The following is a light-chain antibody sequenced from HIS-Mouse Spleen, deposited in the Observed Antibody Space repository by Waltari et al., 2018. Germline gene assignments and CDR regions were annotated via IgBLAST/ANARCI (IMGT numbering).Light chain of an antibody. CDR2: GAS. J-gene: IGKJ4*01. CDR3: QQYGSSPPVT. Sequence: EIVLTQSPGTLSLSPGERATLSCRASQSVSRSYLAWYQQKPGQAPRRLIYGASSRATGLPDRFSGSGAGTDFTLTISRLEPEDFAVYYCQQYGSSPPVTFGGGTKVEIK. CDR1: QSVSRSY. V-gene: IGKV3-20*01.